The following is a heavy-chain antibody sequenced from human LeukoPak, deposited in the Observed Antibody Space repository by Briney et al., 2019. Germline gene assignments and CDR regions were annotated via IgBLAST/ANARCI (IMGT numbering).Heavy chain of an antibody. CDR1: GFTFSSYS. CDR3: ARASGDIVETATMGSY. CDR2: ISSSSSSI. J-gene: IGHJ4*02. V-gene: IGHV3-21*01. D-gene: IGHD5-18*01. Sequence: GGSLTLSCAASGFTFSSYSMNWVRQAPGKGLEWVSSISSSSSSIYYADSVKGRFTISRDNAKNSLYLQMNSLRAEDTAVYYCARASGDIVETATMGSYWGQGTLVTVSS.